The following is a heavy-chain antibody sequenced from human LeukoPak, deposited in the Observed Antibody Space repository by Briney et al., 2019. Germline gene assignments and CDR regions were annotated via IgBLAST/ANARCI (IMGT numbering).Heavy chain of an antibody. V-gene: IGHV1-69*01. CDR1: GGTFSSYA. CDR2: IIPIFGTA. D-gene: IGHD1-1*01. CDR3: ARLPFRITGTATNIFDH. Sequence: SVKVSCKASGGTFSSYAISWVRQAPGQGLEWMGGIIPIFGTANYAQKFQGRVTITEDESTSTAYIELSTLRSEDTAVYYSARLPFRITGTATNIFDHWGQGTLVTVSS. J-gene: IGHJ4*02.